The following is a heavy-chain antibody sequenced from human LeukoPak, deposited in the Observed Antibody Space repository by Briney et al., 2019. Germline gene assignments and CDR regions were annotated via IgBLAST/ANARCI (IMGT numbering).Heavy chain of an antibody. Sequence: ASVTVSCKASGYTFTCYYMHWVRQAPGQGLEWMGRINPNSGGTNYAQKFQGRVTITRNTSIRTGYMELSRLRADYTAVYYCARGVRSSTNWFDHWGQGTLVTVST. CDR2: INPNSGGT. D-gene: IGHD2-2*01. J-gene: IGHJ5*02. CDR1: GYTFTCYY. CDR3: ARGVRSSTNWFDH. V-gene: IGHV1-2*06.